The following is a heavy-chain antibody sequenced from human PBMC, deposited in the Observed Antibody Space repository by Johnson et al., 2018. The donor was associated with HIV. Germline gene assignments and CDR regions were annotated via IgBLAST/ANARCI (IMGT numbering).Heavy chain of an antibody. D-gene: IGHD6-19*01. V-gene: IGHV3-30-3*01. CDR1: GFTFSSYA. CDR3: ARPVVAVASTHHAFDI. CDR2: ISYDGSNK. Sequence: VQLLESGGGVVQPGRSLRLSCAASGFTFSSYAMHWVRQAPGKGLEWVAVISYDGSNKYYADSVKGRFTISSDNSKNTLYLQMNSLRAEDTAVYYCARPVVAVASTHHAFDIWGQGTMVTVSS. J-gene: IGHJ3*02.